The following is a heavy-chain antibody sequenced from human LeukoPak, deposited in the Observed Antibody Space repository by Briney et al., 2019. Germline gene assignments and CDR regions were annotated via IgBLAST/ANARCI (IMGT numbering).Heavy chain of an antibody. CDR3: ARQGPSGNYYNGLDV. Sequence: RTGASLQISCKGSGYIFTSYWIGWVRQLPGKGLEWMGIIYPGDSDTRYSPSFQGQVTISADKSISTAYLQWSSLKASDTAMYYCARQGPSGNYYNGLDVWGQGTTVTVSS. CDR1: GYIFTSYW. D-gene: IGHD4-23*01. V-gene: IGHV5-51*01. CDR2: IYPGDSDT. J-gene: IGHJ6*02.